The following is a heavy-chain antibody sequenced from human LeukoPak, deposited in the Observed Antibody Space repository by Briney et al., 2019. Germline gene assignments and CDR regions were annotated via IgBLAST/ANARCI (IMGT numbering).Heavy chain of an antibody. Sequence: ASVKVSCKASGYTFTGYYMHWVRQAPGQGLEWMRWINPNSGGTNYAQKFQGRVTMTRDTSISTAYMELSRLRSDDTAVYYCARDTITMIGNDAFDIWGQGTMVTVSS. CDR3: ARDTITMIGNDAFDI. D-gene: IGHD3-22*01. V-gene: IGHV1-2*02. CDR1: GYTFTGYY. CDR2: INPNSGGT. J-gene: IGHJ3*02.